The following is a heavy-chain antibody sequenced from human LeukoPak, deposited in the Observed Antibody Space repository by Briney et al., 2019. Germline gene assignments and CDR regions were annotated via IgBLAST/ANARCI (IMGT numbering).Heavy chain of an antibody. CDR2: ISGSGGSP. J-gene: IGHJ4*02. V-gene: IGHV3-23*01. Sequence: SGGSLRLSCAASGFTFSSYAMSWVRQAPGKGLEWVSAISGSGGSPYYADSVRGRFTISRDNSKNTVYLQMKSLRAEDTAVYYCAKDRDWGSSSGSVDYWGQGTLVSVSS. CDR1: GFTFSSYA. D-gene: IGHD6-19*01. CDR3: AKDRDWGSSSGSVDY.